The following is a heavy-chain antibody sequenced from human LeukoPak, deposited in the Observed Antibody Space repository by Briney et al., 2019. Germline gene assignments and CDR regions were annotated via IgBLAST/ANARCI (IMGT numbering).Heavy chain of an antibody. Sequence: GGSLRLSCAASGFTFSDYYMSWIRQAPGKGLEWVSYISSSGSTIYYADSVKGRFTISRDNAKNSLYLQMNSLRAEDTAVYYCARSDYYDSSGYYYYYYGMDVWGQGTTVTVSS. CDR3: ARSDYYDSSGYYYYYYGMDV. CDR1: GFTFSDYY. CDR2: ISSSGSTI. V-gene: IGHV3-11*01. J-gene: IGHJ6*02. D-gene: IGHD3-22*01.